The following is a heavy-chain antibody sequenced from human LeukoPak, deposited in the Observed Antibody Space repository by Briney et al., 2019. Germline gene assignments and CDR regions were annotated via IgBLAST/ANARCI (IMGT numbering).Heavy chain of an antibody. J-gene: IGHJ4*02. CDR2: VSSSGTTT. CDR3: ARDLTHYYGSSAPY. D-gene: IGHD3-22*01. V-gene: IGHV3-48*01. Sequence: GGSLRLSCAASGFTFSSYSMNWVRQAPGKGLEWLSYVSSSGTTTYYADSVRGRFTISRDNAKNSLYLQMNSLRAEDTAVYYCARDLTHYYGSSAPYWGKGTLVTVSS. CDR1: GFTFSSYS.